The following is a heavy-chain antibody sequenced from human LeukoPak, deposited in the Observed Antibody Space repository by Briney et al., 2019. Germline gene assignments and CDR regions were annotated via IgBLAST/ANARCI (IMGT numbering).Heavy chain of an antibody. CDR2: INPNSGGT. CDR1: GYTFTGYY. D-gene: IGHD1-20*01. Sequence: GASVKVSCKASGYTFTGYYMHWVRQAPGQGLEWMGWINPNSGGTNYAQKFQGRVTMTRDTSISTAYMELSRLRSDDTAVYYCARVGRNNWNSLVYFDYWGQGTLVTVSS. V-gene: IGHV1-2*02. CDR3: ARVGRNNWNSLVYFDY. J-gene: IGHJ4*02.